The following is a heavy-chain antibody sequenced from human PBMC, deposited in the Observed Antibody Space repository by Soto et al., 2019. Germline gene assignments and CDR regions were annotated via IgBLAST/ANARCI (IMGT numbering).Heavy chain of an antibody. CDR2: FIPILDMA. CDR3: AITYFRDNSCPRDFDF. J-gene: IGHJ4*02. D-gene: IGHD2-21*01. Sequence: QVQVVQSGAEVKKPESSVKVSCKPSGGTFNTYTVNWVRLAPGHGLEWMGRFIPILDMANYEQKFQDRVTITVDRSTFTAYMELNSLTSDDTAVYYCAITYFRDNSCPRDFDFWGPGTRVTVSS. CDR1: GGTFNTYT. V-gene: IGHV1-69*02.